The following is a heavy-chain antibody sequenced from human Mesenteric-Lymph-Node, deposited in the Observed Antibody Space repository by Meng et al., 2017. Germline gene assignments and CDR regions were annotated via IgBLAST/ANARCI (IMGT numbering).Heavy chain of an antibody. CDR3: ASGRKYCSSTSCYGQFDY. CDR2: IYHSGST. CDR1: GGSISSSNW. Sequence: VQLQESGQGRGKPSGTPSLTCGVSGGSISSSNWWSWVRQPPGKGLEWIGEIYHSGSTNYNPSLKSRVTISVDKSKNQFSLKLSSVTAADTAVYYCASGRKYCSSTSCYGQFDYWGQGTLVTVSS. V-gene: IGHV4-4*02. J-gene: IGHJ4*02. D-gene: IGHD2-2*01.